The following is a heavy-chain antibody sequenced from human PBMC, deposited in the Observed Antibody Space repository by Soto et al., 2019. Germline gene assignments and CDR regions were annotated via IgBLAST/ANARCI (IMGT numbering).Heavy chain of an antibody. CDR1: EFTFSSYN. Sequence: EVQLVESGGGLVQPGGSLRLSCEASEFTFSSYNMNWVRQAPGKGLEWVSYISSSGTVTYYADSVKGRFTISRDNAKNSLYLQMNSLRDEDTAVYYCARDLFRFKNYFDYWGQGTLVTVSS. J-gene: IGHJ4*02. V-gene: IGHV3-48*02. D-gene: IGHD3-3*01. CDR2: ISSSGTVT. CDR3: ARDLFRFKNYFDY.